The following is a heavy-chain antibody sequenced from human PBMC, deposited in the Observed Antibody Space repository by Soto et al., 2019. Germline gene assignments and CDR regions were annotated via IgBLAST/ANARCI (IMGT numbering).Heavy chain of an antibody. J-gene: IGHJ4*02. CDR2: ISTSSSTI. D-gene: IGHD3-9*01. CDR1: GFSFTPYS. V-gene: IGHV3-48*01. Sequence: EVQLVESGGGLVQPGGSLRLSCAASGFSFTPYSMTWVRQAPGKGLEWVSYISTSSSTIYYADSVKGRFTISRDNANNSLHLPANSLRAADTPVYYCAIVDILTGANLDFWCQGTMVTVSS. CDR3: AIVDILTGANLDF.